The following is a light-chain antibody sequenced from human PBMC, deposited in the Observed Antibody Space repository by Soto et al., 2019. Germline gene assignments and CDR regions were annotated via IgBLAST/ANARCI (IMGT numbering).Light chain of an antibody. Sequence: QSALTQPPSASGSPGQTVTISCTGTSTNIGADNDVSWYQQYPGKAPKLIIFEVSKRPSGVPDRFSGSKSGNTASLTVSGLQAEDEADYYCCSYAGSNNLIFGTGTKVT. CDR2: EVS. CDR1: STNIGADND. CDR3: CSYAGSNNLI. J-gene: IGLJ1*01. V-gene: IGLV2-8*01.